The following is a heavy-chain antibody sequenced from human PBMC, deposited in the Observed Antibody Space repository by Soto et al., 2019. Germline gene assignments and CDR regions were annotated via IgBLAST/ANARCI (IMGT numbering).Heavy chain of an antibody. CDR1: GGSIRGSY. CDR3: ARSVAVPGAHIDY. J-gene: IGHJ4*02. Sequence: AGTLALSFSVSGGSIRGSYWGWIRHSPGKGLEWLGYVYYTGSTNYSPSLRSRVSISVDTSKNEFSLRLSSVTAADTAVYFCARSVAVPGAHIDYWGQGTQVNVSS. CDR2: VYYTGST. D-gene: IGHD6-19*01. V-gene: IGHV4-59*01.